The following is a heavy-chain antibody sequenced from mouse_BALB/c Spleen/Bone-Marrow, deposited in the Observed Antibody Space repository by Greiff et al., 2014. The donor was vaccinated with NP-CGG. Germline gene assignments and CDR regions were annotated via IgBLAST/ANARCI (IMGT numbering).Heavy chain of an antibody. CDR3: ARGWYSMDD. J-gene: IGHJ4*01. V-gene: IGHV1-9*01. Sequence: QVQLQQSGAEQMQPGASVKISCKATGYTFSNYWIEWVKQRPGHVLEWIGEILPGNTNANYNEKFKGRATFTADTSSNTAYMQLSSLTSEDSAVYYCARGWYSMDDWGQGTSVTVSP. CDR2: ILPGNTNA. CDR1: GYTFSNYW.